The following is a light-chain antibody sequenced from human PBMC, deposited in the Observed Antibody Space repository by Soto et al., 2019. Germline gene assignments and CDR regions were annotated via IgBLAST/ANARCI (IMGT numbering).Light chain of an antibody. J-gene: IGLJ3*02. Sequence: QLVLTQPPSASGTPGQRVTISCSGSSSNIGSNSVNWYHQVAGTAPKLLIHSDNQRPPGVPDRFSGSKSGTSASLAISGLQSGDEADYYCATWDDTLNGRVFGGGTKVTVL. CDR3: ATWDDTLNGRV. CDR2: SDN. V-gene: IGLV1-44*01. CDR1: SSNIGSNS.